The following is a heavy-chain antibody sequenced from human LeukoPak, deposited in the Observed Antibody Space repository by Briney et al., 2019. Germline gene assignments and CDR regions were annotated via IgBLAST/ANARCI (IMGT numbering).Heavy chain of an antibody. V-gene: IGHV4-39*07. CDR1: GGSISTSSYY. D-gene: IGHD2-15*01. CDR2: IYYSGST. Sequence: SETLSLTCTVSGGSISTSSYYWGWVRQPPGKGLEWIGSIYYSGSTYYNPSLKSRVTISVDTSKNQFSLKLSSVTAADTAVYYCARAASFPDCSGGSCYFGIYYYYYYMDVWGKGTTVTVSS. CDR3: ARAASFPDCSGGSCYFGIYYYYYYMDV. J-gene: IGHJ6*03.